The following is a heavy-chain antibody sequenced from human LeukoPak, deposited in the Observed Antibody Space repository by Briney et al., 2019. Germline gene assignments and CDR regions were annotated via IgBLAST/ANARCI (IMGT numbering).Heavy chain of an antibody. D-gene: IGHD3-22*01. CDR3: ASHWYTGPYYDSSGYYHAFDI. Sequence: PSETLSLTCTVSGGSISSYYWSWIRQPPGKGLEWSGYIYYSGSTNYNPSLKSRVTISVDTSKNQFSLKLSSVTAADTAVYYCASHWYTGPYYDSSGYYHAFDIWGQGTMVTVSS. CDR2: IYYSGST. V-gene: IGHV4-59*08. J-gene: IGHJ3*02. CDR1: GGSISSYY.